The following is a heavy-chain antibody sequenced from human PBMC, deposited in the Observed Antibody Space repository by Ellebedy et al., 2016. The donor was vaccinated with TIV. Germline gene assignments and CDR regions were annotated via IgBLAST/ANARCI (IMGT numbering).Heavy chain of an antibody. CDR1: GFTFHTYG. D-gene: IGHD3-9*01. V-gene: IGHV3-48*04. CDR3: ARGLNYDISSWFDP. J-gene: IGHJ5*02. CDR2: IGYSSVTI. Sequence: PGGSLRLSCAASGFTFHTYGMNWVRQAPGKGLEWVSYIGYSSVTIYYADSVKGRFTISRDNAKNSLYLQMYSLRAEDTAVYYCARGLNYDISSWFDPWGQGTLVTVSS.